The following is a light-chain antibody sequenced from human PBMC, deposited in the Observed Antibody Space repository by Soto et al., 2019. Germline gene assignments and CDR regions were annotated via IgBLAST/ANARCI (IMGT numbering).Light chain of an antibody. CDR2: DVS. V-gene: IGLV2-14*01. Sequence: QSALTQPASVSGSPGQSITISCSGTSSDVGGYNYVSWYQQHPGKAPKLMIYDVSNRPSGVSNRFSGSKSGNTASLTISGLQAEDEDDYYCCSYTSSSTLVVFVGGTKLTVL. J-gene: IGLJ2*01. CDR3: CSYTSSSTLVV. CDR1: SSDVGGYNY.